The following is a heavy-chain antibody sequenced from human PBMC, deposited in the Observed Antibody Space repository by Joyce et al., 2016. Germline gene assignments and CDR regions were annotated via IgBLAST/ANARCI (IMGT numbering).Heavy chain of an antibody. J-gene: IGHJ4*02. CDR2: ISYDGRNK. CDR3: ARNIPARLPARVRRWYLDN. V-gene: IGHV3-30*04. CDR1: GFTFSSYA. D-gene: IGHD2-21*01. Sequence: QVQLVESGGGVVQPGRSLRLSCAASGFTFSSYAMHWVRQAPGKGLEWVAFISYDGRNKYYADAVNGRFTISRDNSRSTLYLQTNSLRPEDTALYFCARNIPARLPARVRRWYLDNWGQGTLATVSS.